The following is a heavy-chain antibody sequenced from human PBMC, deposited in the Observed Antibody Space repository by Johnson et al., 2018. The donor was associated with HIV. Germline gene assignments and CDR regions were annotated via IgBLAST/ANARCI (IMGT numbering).Heavy chain of an antibody. J-gene: IGHJ3*02. CDR3: AREWGYISTPHYAFDI. CDR2: INWNGGST. V-gene: IGHV3-20*04. CDR1: GYTFDDYG. D-gene: IGHD6-13*01. Sequence: VQLVESGGGVVRPGGSLRLSCAASGYTFDDYGMSWVRQAPGKGLEWVSGINWNGGSTGYADSVKGRFTISRDNAKNSLYLQINSLRAEDTALYYFAREWGYISTPHYAFDIWGQGTMVTVSS.